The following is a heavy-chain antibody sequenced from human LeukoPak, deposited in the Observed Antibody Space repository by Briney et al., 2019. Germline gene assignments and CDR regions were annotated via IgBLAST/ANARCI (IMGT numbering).Heavy chain of an antibody. D-gene: IGHD2-15*01. CDR1: GGSISIDGFY. V-gene: IGHV4-31*03. Sequence: SETLSLTCTVSGGSISIDGFYWTWIRQHPEKGLEWIGYIYYTGSTHYNPSLKSRVAVSLDMSKNQFSLKVNSVTVADTAVYYCARIEYSRTHRGGYYYYMDVWGKGTTVTVSS. J-gene: IGHJ6*03. CDR3: ARIEYSRTHRGGYYYYMDV. CDR2: IYYTGST.